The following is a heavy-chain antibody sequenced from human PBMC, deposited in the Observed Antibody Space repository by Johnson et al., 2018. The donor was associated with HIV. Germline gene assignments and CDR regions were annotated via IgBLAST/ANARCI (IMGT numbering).Heavy chain of an antibody. CDR2: ISYDGSNK. Sequence: QVQLVESGGGVVQSGGSLRLSCAASGITVSSNYMSWVRRAPGKGLEWVAVISYDGSNKYYADSVKGRFTIARDNSKNTLYLQMNSLRDEDTALYYCATDVYGAREGRPAFDIWGQGTMVTVSS. J-gene: IGHJ3*02. D-gene: IGHD4-17*01. V-gene: IGHV3-30*03. CDR3: ATDVYGAREGRPAFDI. CDR1: GITVSSNY.